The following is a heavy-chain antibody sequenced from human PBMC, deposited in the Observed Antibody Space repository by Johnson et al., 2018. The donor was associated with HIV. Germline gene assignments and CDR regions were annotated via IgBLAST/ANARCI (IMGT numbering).Heavy chain of an antibody. CDR3: ARVETAMAVGAFDI. CDR1: GFIFDDYA. Sequence: VQLVESGGGVVRPGGSLRLSCATSGFIFDDYAMGWVRQVPGKGLEWVSGINWNGGSTGYADSVKGRFTISGYNSKNTLFLQMNSLRAEDTAVYYCARVETAMAVGAFDIWGQGTMVTVSS. D-gene: IGHD5-18*01. J-gene: IGHJ3*02. V-gene: IGHV3-20*04. CDR2: INWNGGST.